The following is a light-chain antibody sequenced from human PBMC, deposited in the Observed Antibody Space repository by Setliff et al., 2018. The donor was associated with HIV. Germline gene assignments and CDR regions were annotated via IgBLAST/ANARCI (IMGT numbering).Light chain of an antibody. CDR2: DVS. Sequence: QSALTQPGSVSGSPGQSITISCTGTSSDVGGYNYVSWYQQHPGKAPKLIIYDVSNRPSGVSNRFSGSKSGNTASLTISGLHAEDEADYYCSSYAITNTLPFGSGTKVTVL. CDR1: SSDVGGYNY. CDR3: SSYAITNTLP. V-gene: IGLV2-14*03. J-gene: IGLJ1*01.